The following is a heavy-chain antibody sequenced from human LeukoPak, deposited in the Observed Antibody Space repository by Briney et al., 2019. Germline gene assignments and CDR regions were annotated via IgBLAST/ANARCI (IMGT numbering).Heavy chain of an antibody. D-gene: IGHD3-16*02. V-gene: IGHV3-23*01. CDR3: TKDKPFTGGGVISY. Sequence: GGSLRLSCAASGFTFNNYAMSWVRQAPGKGLEWVSDISGNGGNTYYADSVKGRFTISRDNSKNTLYLQMNSLRAEDTAVYYCTKDKPFTGGGVISYWGQGALVTVSS. J-gene: IGHJ4*02. CDR2: ISGNGGNT. CDR1: GFTFNNYA.